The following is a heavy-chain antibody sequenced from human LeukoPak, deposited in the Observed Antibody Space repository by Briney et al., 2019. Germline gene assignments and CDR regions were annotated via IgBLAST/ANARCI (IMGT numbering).Heavy chain of an antibody. V-gene: IGHV3-48*02. CDR1: GFTLSTYA. CDR2: ISSSSSTI. Sequence: GGSLRLSCAASGFTLSTYAMNWVRQAPGKGLEWVSYISSSSSTIYYADSVKGRFTISRDNAKNSLYLQMNSLRDEDTAVYYCARDLRFSGDYCGQGTLVTVSS. CDR3: ARDLRFSGDY. D-gene: IGHD1-26*01. J-gene: IGHJ4*02.